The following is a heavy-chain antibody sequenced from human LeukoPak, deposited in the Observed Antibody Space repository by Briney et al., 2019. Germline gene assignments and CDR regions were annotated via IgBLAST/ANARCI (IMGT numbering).Heavy chain of an antibody. CDR1: GSSINSVYT. CDR3: ASYKTYYDSSGNPFDY. J-gene: IGHJ4*02. D-gene: IGHD3-22*01. CDR2: IYHNGNT. V-gene: IGHV4-38-2*02. Sequence: PSETLSLTCTVFGSSINSVYTWGWIRQPPGKGLEWIGSIYHNGNTYYNSSLKSRVTISVHTSENQFSLKLSSVTAADTAVYYCASYKTYYDSSGNPFDYWGQGTLVTVSS.